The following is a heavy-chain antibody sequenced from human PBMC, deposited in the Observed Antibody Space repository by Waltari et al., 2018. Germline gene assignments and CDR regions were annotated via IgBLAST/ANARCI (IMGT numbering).Heavy chain of an antibody. D-gene: IGHD1-7*01. Sequence: EVQLVESGGGLIQPGGSLRLSCAASGFTVSSNYMSWVRQAPGKGLEWVSVIYSGGRTYYADAVKGRFTISRDNSKNTLYLQMNSLRAEDTAVYYCARRLAGTTHYYYYGMDVWGQGTTVTVSS. V-gene: IGHV3-53*01. CDR1: GFTVSSNY. CDR3: ARRLAGTTHYYYYGMDV. J-gene: IGHJ6*02. CDR2: IYSGGRT.